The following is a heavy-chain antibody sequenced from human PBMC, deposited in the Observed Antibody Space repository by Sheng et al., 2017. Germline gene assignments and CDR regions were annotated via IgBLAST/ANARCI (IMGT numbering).Heavy chain of an antibody. D-gene: IGHD2-2*01. CDR3: ARGIGGIVVVPADPSRRNWFDP. J-gene: IGHJ5*02. CDR2: INHSGST. V-gene: IGHV4-34*01. Sequence: QVQLQQWGAGLLKPSETLSLTCAVYGGSFSGYYWSWIRQPPGKGLEWIGEINHSGSTNYNPSLKSRVTISVDTSKNQFSLKLSSVTAADTAVYYCARGIGGIVVVPADPSRRNWFDPWGQGTLVTVSS. CDR1: GGSFSGYY.